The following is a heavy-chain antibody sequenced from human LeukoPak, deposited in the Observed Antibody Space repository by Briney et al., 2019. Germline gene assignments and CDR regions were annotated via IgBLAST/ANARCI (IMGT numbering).Heavy chain of an antibody. D-gene: IGHD3-10*01. CDR2: IVVGSGNT. Sequence: TSVKVSCKASGFTFTSSAMQWVRQARGQRLEWIGCIVVGSGNTNYAQKFQERVTITRDMSTSTAYMELSSLRSEDTAVYYCAADRGGGYRYKAYYYMDVWGKGTTVTVSS. CDR3: AADRGGGYRYKAYYYMDV. J-gene: IGHJ6*03. CDR1: GFTFTSSA. V-gene: IGHV1-58*02.